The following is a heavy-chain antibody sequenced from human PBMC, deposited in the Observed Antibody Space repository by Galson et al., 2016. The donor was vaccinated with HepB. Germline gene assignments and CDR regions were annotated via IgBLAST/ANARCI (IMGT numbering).Heavy chain of an antibody. CDR3: ARDRSRFSSGYYTGARDVFAI. CDR2: IDRSSATI. V-gene: IGHV3-48*02. CDR1: GFSLSSYT. D-gene: IGHD3-3*01. Sequence: SLRLSCAASGFSLSSYTMNWVRQAPGKGLEWLSYIDRSSATIYYADSVKGRLTASRDNAKNSLSLQMNSLRDEDTAIYYCARDRSRFSSGYYTGARDVFAIWGQGTVVTVSS. J-gene: IGHJ3*02.